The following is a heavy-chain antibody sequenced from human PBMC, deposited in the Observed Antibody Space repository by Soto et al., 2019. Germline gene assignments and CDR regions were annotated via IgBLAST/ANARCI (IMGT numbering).Heavy chain of an antibody. D-gene: IGHD2-15*01. J-gene: IGHJ4*02. CDR1: GFTFSSYG. CDR2: IWYDGSNK. Sequence: SLRLSCAASGFTFSSYGMHWVRQAPGKGLEWVAVIWYDGSNKYYADSVKGRFTISRDNSKNTLYLQMNSLRAEDTAVYYCARDQTPDIVVVVGLDYWGQGTLVTVSS. CDR3: ARDQTPDIVVVVGLDY. V-gene: IGHV3-33*01.